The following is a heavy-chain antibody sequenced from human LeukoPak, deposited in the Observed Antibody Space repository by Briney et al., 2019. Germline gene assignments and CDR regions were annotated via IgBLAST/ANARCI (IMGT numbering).Heavy chain of an antibody. CDR3: AREGYYDSSGFDWYFAL. CDR1: GGSISSGGYY. CDR2: IYYSGST. D-gene: IGHD3-22*01. V-gene: IGHV4-31*03. Sequence: PSETLSLTCTVSGGSISSGGYYWSWIRQHPGKGLEWIGYIYYSGSTYYNPSLKSRVTISIDTPKNQLSLKLNSVTAADTAVYYCAREGYYDSSGFDWYFALWGRGTLVTVSS. J-gene: IGHJ2*01.